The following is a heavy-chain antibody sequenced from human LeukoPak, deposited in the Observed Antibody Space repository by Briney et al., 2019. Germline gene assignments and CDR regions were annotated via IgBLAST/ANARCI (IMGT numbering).Heavy chain of an antibody. V-gene: IGHV4-59*01. Sequence: SETLSLTCTVSGGSISTYYWNWIRQPPGKGLEWIGYIYHSGSTNYNPSLQSRVTISVDTSKNQFSLNLNSVTTADTAVYYCARGGAARLHFQNWGQGTLVTVSS. J-gene: IGHJ1*01. D-gene: IGHD6-6*01. CDR1: GGSISTYY. CDR2: IYHSGST. CDR3: ARGGAARLHFQN.